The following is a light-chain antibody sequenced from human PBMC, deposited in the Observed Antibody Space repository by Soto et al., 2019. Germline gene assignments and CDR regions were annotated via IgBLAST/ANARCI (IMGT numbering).Light chain of an antibody. J-gene: IGLJ2*01. CDR3: QTWGTGYVV. Sequence: QSVLTQSPSASASLGASVKLTCTLSSGHSSYDIAWHQQQPDKGPRFLMTVNSGGSHNKGDGIPDRFSGSSSGAERYLTISSLQSEDEAEYYCQTWGTGYVVFGGGTKLTVL. CDR1: SGHSSYD. CDR2: VNSGGSH. V-gene: IGLV4-69*01.